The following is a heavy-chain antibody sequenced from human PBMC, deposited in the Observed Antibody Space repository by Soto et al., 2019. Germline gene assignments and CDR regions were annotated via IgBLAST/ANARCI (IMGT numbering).Heavy chain of an antibody. Sequence: QTLSVTCTISGDSVSSNSAAWNWIRQSPSRGLAWLGRTYYRSKWYNDYAVSVKSRITINPDTSKNQFSLQLNSVTPEDTAVYYCARGFSSSWGAYYYYYGMDVWGQGTTVTVSS. CDR1: GDSVSSNSAA. J-gene: IGHJ6*02. CDR2: TYYRSKWYN. D-gene: IGHD6-13*01. V-gene: IGHV6-1*01. CDR3: ARGFSSSWGAYYYYYGMDV.